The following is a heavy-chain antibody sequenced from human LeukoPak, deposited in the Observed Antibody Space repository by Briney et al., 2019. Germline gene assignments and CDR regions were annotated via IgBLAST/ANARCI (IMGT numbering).Heavy chain of an antibody. V-gene: IGHV4-39*01. CDR1: GASITINPYS. J-gene: IGHJ4*02. Sequence: SETLSLTCTVSGASITINPYSWGWIRQSPGKGLEWIATFYSDGSTYYPPSLKSRVTISVDASKNQISLTLTSVTAADTAIYYCARQFLIPATTENYFVSWGQGTLLTVSS. D-gene: IGHD5-12*01. CDR3: ARQFLIPATTENYFVS. CDR2: FYSDGST.